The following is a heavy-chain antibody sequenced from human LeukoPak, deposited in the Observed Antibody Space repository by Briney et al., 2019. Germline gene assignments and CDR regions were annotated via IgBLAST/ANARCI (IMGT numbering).Heavy chain of an antibody. J-gene: IGHJ5*02. Sequence: ASVKLSCTASGYTFTGYYIHWVRQAPGQGLEWMGWINPNSGGINYAQKVQSRVTMTRDTSISTAYMELSRLRSDDTAVYYCARTSYYDFWSGYYSASFDPWGQGTLVTVSS. CDR3: ARTSYYDFWSGYYSASFDP. V-gene: IGHV1-2*02. D-gene: IGHD3-3*01. CDR2: INPNSGGI. CDR1: GYTFTGYY.